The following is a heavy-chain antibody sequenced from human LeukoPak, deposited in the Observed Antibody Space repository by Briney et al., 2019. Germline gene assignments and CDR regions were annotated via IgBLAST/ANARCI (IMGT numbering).Heavy chain of an antibody. J-gene: IGHJ6*03. V-gene: IGHV3-23*01. Sequence: GGSLRLSCAASGFTFNYYAMSWVRQAPGKGLEWVSGISDNEGRTYYTDSVKGRFTISRDNSKNTVYLQMNNLRAEDTAVYYCAKVHSSSRPYYYMDVWGKGTTVTVSS. D-gene: IGHD6-13*01. CDR3: AKVHSSSRPYYYMDV. CDR1: GFTFNYYA. CDR2: ISDNEGRT.